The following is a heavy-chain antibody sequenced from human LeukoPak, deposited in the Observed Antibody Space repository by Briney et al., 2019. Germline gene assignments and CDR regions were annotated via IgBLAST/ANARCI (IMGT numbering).Heavy chain of an antibody. D-gene: IGHD6-19*01. CDR1: GGSISSYY. V-gene: IGHV4-59*01. CDR2: IYYSGST. CDR3: ARAKYSSGWEPYYYYYMDV. J-gene: IGHJ6*03. Sequence: SETLSLTCTVSGGSISSYYWSWIRQPPGKGLEWIGYIYYSGSTNYNPSLKSRVTTSVDTSKNQFSLKLSSVTAADTAVYYCARAKYSSGWEPYYYYYMDVWGKGTTVTVSS.